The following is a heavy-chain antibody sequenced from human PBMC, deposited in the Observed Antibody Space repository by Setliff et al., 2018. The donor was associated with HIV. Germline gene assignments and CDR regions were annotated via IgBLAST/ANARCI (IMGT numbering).Heavy chain of an antibody. CDR1: GFTFSSFG. CDR2: VNTDGNSK. D-gene: IGHD5-12*01. V-gene: IGHV3-74*01. J-gene: IGHJ4*02. Sequence: GSLRLSCVATGFTFSSFGMHWVRQAPGKGLEWVSRVNTDGNSKTYADSVKDRFTISRDNGKNTLFLQMNSLKVEDTGVYYCHSGYDSEEQSYFDYWGQGTLVTVSS. CDR3: HSGYDSEEQSYFDY.